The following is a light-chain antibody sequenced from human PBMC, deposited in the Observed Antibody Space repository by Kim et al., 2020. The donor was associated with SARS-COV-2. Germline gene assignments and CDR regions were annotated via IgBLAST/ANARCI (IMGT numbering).Light chain of an antibody. Sequence: QSALTQPASVSGSPGQSITISCTGTSNNYVSWYQQHPGKAPKLMIYDVSNRPSGVSNRFSGSKSDNTASLTISGLQAEDEADYYCSSYTSSSTVFGGGTKLTVL. CDR2: DVS. V-gene: IGLV2-14*03. CDR3: SSYTSSSTV. J-gene: IGLJ2*01. CDR1: SNNY.